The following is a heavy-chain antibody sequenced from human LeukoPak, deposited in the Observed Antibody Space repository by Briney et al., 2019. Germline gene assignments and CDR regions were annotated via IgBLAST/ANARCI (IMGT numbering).Heavy chain of an antibody. CDR2: IYYSGST. V-gene: IGHV4-59*08. Sequence: PSETLSLTCTVSGGSISSYYWSWIRQPPGKGLEWIGYIYYSGSTNYNPSLKSRVTISVDTSKNQFSLKLSSVTAADTAVYYCASKQWLVGGFDYWGQGTLVTVSS. CDR1: GGSISSYY. D-gene: IGHD6-19*01. CDR3: ASKQWLVGGFDY. J-gene: IGHJ4*02.